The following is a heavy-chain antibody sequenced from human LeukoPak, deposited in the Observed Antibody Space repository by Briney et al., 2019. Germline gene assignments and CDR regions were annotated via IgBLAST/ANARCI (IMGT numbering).Heavy chain of an antibody. CDR3: ARGGSGRIYYFDY. Sequence: SETLSLTCTVSGGSISSYYWSWIRQPPGKGLECIGYIYYSRSTNYNPSLKSRVTISVGMSKNQFSLKLSSVTAADTAVYYCARGGSGRIYYFDYWGQGTLVTVSS. CDR2: IYYSRST. V-gene: IGHV4-59*01. CDR1: GGSISSYY. J-gene: IGHJ4*02. D-gene: IGHD6-19*01.